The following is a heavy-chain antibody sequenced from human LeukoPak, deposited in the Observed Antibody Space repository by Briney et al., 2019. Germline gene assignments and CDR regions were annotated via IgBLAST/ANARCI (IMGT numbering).Heavy chain of an antibody. Sequence: GGSLRLSCAASGITVSNYALSWVRQAPGGGMEWVTSISSSGDNAYYADSVKGRFTITRDNSKNTLYLQMKSLRTQDMAIYYFAHAPPYTHYFDFGGEGTLVTVSS. CDR2: ISSSGDNA. D-gene: IGHD2-15*01. CDR3: AHAPPYTHYFDF. J-gene: IGHJ4*02. V-gene: IGHV3-23*01. CDR1: GITVSNYA.